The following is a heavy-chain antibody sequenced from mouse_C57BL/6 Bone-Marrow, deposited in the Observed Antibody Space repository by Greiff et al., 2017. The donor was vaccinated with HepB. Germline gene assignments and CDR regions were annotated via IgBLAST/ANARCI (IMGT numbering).Heavy chain of an antibody. CDR3: AREGGSYYGSSYVAY. Sequence: EVQGVESGGGLVKPGGSLKLSCAASGFTFSSYAMSWVRQTPEKRLEWVATISDGGSYTYYPDNVKGRFTIARDNAKNNLYLQMSHLKSEDTAMYYCAREGGSYYGSSYVAYWGQGTLVTVSA. CDR2: ISDGGSYT. V-gene: IGHV5-4*01. D-gene: IGHD1-1*01. CDR1: GFTFSSYA. J-gene: IGHJ3*01.